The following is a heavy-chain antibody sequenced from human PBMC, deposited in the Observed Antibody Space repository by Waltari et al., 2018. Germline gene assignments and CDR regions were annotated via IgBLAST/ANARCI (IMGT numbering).Heavy chain of an antibody. J-gene: IGHJ5*02. D-gene: IGHD6-13*01. CDR1: GGTFSSYT. CDR2: IIPILGIA. CDR3: ASQQLEPNWFDP. V-gene: IGHV1-69*02. Sequence: QVQLVQSGAEVKKPGSSVKVSCKASGGTFSSYTISWVRQAPGKGLEWMGRIIPILGIANYTHKFQGIVTITADKSTSTAYMELSSLRSEETAVYYCASQQLEPNWFDPWGQGTLVTVSS.